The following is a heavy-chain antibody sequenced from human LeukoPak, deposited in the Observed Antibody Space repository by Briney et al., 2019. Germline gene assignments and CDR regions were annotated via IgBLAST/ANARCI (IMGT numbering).Heavy chain of an antibody. J-gene: IGHJ4*02. V-gene: IGHV4-34*01. Sequence: SETLSLTCAVYGGSFSGYYWSWIRQPPGKGLEWIGEINHSGSTNYNPSLKSRVTISVDTSKNQFSLKLSSVTAADTAVYYCARGGYMMAVAGTPDHFDNWGQGTLVTVSS. D-gene: IGHD6-19*01. CDR2: INHSGST. CDR1: GGSFSGYY. CDR3: ARGGYMMAVAGTPDHFDN.